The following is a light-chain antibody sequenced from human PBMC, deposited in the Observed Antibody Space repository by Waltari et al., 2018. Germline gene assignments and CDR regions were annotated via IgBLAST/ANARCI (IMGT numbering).Light chain of an antibody. CDR1: ALSKQY. J-gene: IGLJ2*01. CDR3: QSVDSSGTFDVV. CDR2: EAS. V-gene: IGLV3-25*03. Sequence: SYELTQPPSVSVSPGQTARITCSGDALSKQYAYWYQQKPGQAPVFVIYEASERPSGSPERLSGSKSGTTCTLTISGVQTEDEADYYCQSVDSSGTFDVVFGGGTKLTVL.